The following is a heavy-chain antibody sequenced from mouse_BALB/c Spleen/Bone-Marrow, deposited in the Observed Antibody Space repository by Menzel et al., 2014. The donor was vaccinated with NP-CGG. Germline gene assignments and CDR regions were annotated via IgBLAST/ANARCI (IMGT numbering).Heavy chain of an antibody. J-gene: IGHJ3*01. V-gene: IGHV4-1*02. CDR2: INPDSSTI. Sequence: EVNVVESGGGLVQPGGSLKLSCAASGFDFSRYWMSWVRQAPGKGLEWIGEINPDSSTINYTPSLKDKFIISRHNAKNTLFLQMSNVRSEDTALYYCARLGYYGGFAYWGQGTLVTVSA. D-gene: IGHD2-3*01. CDR3: ARLGYYGGFAY. CDR1: GFDFSRYW.